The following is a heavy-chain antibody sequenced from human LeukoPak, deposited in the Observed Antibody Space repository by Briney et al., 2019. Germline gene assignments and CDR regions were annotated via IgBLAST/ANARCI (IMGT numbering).Heavy chain of an antibody. D-gene: IGHD6-13*01. CDR2: LSGSGGT. Sequence: GGSLRLSCAASGFTVSSNYMSWVRQAPGKGLEWVSGLSGSGGTYYADSVKGRFTISRDNSKNTLYLQMNSLRAEDTAVYYCARESAYSSSFYDYWGQGTLVTVSS. J-gene: IGHJ4*02. CDR3: ARESAYSSSFYDY. V-gene: IGHV3-53*01. CDR1: GFTVSSNY.